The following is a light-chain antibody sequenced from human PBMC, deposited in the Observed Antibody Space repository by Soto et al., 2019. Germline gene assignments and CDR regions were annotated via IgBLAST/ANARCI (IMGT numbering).Light chain of an antibody. CDR2: EVS. CDR1: SDDVGAYNY. V-gene: IGLV2-14*01. Sequence: QSALAQPASVSGSPGQSITISCTGTSDDVGAYNYVSWYQQHPGKAPKLMIYEVSNRPSGVSNRFSGSKSGNTASLTISGLQAEDEADYYCTSYTYSSTLVFGTGTKLTVL. CDR3: TSYTYSSTLV. J-gene: IGLJ1*01.